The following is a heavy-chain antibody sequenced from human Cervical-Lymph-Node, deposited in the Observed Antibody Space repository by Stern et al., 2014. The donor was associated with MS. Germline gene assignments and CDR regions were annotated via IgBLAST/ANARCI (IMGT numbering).Heavy chain of an antibody. J-gene: IGHJ6*02. CDR1: GYTLSEIS. Sequence: QVQLVQSGAEVKKPGASVKVSCKVSGYTLSEISMHWVRQAPGKGLEWMGGFDPEHGETRCAKKFQDRVTMAEDRSTDTAYMEQSSLKSEGTAVYYCATHRGRVTYYYGMDVWGQGTTVTVSS. D-gene: IGHD2-21*02. CDR3: ATHRGRVTYYYGMDV. CDR2: FDPEHGET. V-gene: IGHV1-24*01.